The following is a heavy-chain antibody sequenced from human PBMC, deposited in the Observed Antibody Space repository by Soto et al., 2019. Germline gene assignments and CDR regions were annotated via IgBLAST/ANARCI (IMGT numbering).Heavy chain of an antibody. V-gene: IGHV1-24*01. D-gene: IGHD3-9*01. CDR3: ATFYDTQDSNWFDP. Sequence: GASVKVSCKVSGYTLTELSMHWVRQAPGKGLEWMGGFDPEDGETIYAQKFQGRVTMTEDTSTDTAYMELSSLRSEDTAVYYCATFYDTQDSNWFDPWGQGTLVTVSS. CDR2: FDPEDGET. J-gene: IGHJ5*02. CDR1: GYTLTELS.